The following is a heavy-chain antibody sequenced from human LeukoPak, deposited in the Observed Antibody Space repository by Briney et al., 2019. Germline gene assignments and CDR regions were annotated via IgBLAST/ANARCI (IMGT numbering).Heavy chain of an antibody. J-gene: IGHJ4*02. CDR2: IYYSGST. V-gene: IGHV4-59*08. Sequence: SETLSLTCTVSGGSISSYYWSWIRQPPGKGLEWIGYIYYSGSTNYNPSLKSRVTISVDTSKNQFSLKLSSVTAADTAVYYCARQIYWGYSSGWNYFDYWGQGTLVTVSS. CDR3: ARQIYWGYSSGWNYFDY. D-gene: IGHD6-25*01. CDR1: GGSISSYY.